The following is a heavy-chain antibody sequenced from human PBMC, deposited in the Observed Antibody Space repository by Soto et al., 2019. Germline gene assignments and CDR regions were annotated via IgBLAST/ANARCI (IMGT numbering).Heavy chain of an antibody. D-gene: IGHD3-16*01. CDR2: LRSDRFGT. CDR3: ARDLGGPDS. Sequence: GGSLRLSSADPGFTLSPYWIHWVRQGQGRGPERISPLRSDRFGTTYAHSVKIRFFISRDLARNTLFTQMDSLRADDSSVSYCARDLGGPDSWGQGTSVTVSS. V-gene: IGHV3-74*03. CDR1: GFTLSPYW. J-gene: IGHJ5*01.